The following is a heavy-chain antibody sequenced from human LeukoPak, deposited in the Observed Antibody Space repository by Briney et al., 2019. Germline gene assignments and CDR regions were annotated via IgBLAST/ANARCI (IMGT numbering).Heavy chain of an antibody. CDR2: ISGSGGST. CDR1: GFTFSSYA. Sequence: GGSLRLSCAASGFTFSSYAMSWVRQAPGKGLDWVSTISGSGGSTYYADSVKGRSTISRDNSKNTLYLQMNSLGAEDTAVYYCATNAGPGPDDAFDIWGQGTMVTVSS. J-gene: IGHJ3*02. CDR3: ATNAGPGPDDAFDI. V-gene: IGHV3-23*01.